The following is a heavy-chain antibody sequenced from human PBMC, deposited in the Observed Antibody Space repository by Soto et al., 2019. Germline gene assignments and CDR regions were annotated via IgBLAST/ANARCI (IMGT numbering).Heavy chain of an antibody. Sequence: PGEPLKISCTGVGYSFTSYWIAWVRQMPGKGLEWMGIIYPGDSDTRYSPSFQGQVTISADKSITTVYLQWSSLKASDTAMYYCARGYCSTTICDPWFDPWGQGTLVTVSS. CDR3: ARGYCSTTICDPWFDP. J-gene: IGHJ5*02. CDR1: GYSFTSYW. D-gene: IGHD2-15*01. CDR2: IYPGDSDT. V-gene: IGHV5-51*01.